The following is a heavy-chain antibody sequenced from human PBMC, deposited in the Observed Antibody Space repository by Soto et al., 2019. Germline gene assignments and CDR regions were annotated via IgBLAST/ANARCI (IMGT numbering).Heavy chain of an antibody. J-gene: IGHJ5*02. CDR1: GGTIGGTGCY. V-gene: IGHV4-39*01. Sequence: SETNCVTSGVAGGTIGGTGCYWGWLRQPAGKGLEWIGSVEYSGITYYNPSLKSRLSISVESSSTHFSLRLSSVTAADTALYYCVRHRVSDMLTGAFDPWGQGIMVTVS. D-gene: IGHD3-9*01. CDR3: VRHRVSDMLTGAFDP. CDR2: VEYSGIT.